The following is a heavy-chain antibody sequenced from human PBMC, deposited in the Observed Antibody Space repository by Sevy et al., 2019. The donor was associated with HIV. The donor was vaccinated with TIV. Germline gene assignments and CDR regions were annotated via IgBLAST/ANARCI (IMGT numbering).Heavy chain of an antibody. V-gene: IGHV3-30*04. J-gene: IGHJ4*02. CDR3: ASHYYDSTGYYYPLDY. CDR1: GFNFSTYA. CDR2: ISSDGNNK. Sequence: GGSLRLSCTAFGFNFSTYAMYWVRQAPGKGLEWVTAISSDGNNKDYADSVKGRFTISRDNSKNTLYLQMNSLRAEDTAVYYCASHYYDSTGYYYPLDYWGQGTLVTVSS. D-gene: IGHD3-22*01.